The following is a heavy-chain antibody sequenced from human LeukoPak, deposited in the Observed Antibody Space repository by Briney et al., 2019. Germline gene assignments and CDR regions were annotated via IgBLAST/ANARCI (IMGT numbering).Heavy chain of an antibody. V-gene: IGHV3-30*18. J-gene: IGHJ4*02. CDR2: ISYDGSNK. CDR3: AKPPPNCSSTSCYQHY. Sequence: GGSLRLSCAPPGFTFSSYGMHWVRQAPGKGLEWVAIISYDGSNKYYADSVKGRFTISRDNSKNTLYLQMNSLRAEDSAVYYRAKPPPNCSSTSCYQHYWGQGTLVTVSS. D-gene: IGHD2-2*01. CDR1: GFTFSSYG.